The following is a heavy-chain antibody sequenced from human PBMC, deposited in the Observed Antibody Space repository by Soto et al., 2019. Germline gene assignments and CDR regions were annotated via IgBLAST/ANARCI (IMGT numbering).Heavy chain of an antibody. J-gene: IGHJ6*02. CDR1: GLTVSNNY. V-gene: IGHV3-53*01. CDR2: IYSGGST. Sequence: EVQLVESGGGLIQPGGSLRLSCAASGLTVSNNYMTWVRQAPGKGLEWLSIIYSGGSTYYADSVKGRFTISRDNSKNTVYLQMTSLSAEDTAVYYCARGRADYYGMAVWGQGTTVTVS. CDR3: ARGRADYYGMAV.